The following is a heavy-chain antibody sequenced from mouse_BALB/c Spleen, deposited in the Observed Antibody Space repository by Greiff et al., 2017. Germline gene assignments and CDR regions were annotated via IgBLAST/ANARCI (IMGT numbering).Heavy chain of an antibody. V-gene: IGHV5-9-3*01. CDR3: ARYSSSGAMDY. CDR1: GFTFSSYA. J-gene: IGHJ4*01. Sequence: EVQVVESGGGLVKPGGSLKLSCAASGFTFSSYAMSWVRQTPEKRLEWVATISSGGSYTYYPDSVKGRFTISRDNAKNTLYLQMSSLRSEDTAMYYCARYSSSGAMDYWGQGTSVTGSS. CDR2: ISSGGSYT. D-gene: IGHD2-5*01.